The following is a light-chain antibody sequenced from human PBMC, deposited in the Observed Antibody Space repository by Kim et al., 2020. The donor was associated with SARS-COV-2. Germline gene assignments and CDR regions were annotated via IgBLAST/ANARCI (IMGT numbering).Light chain of an antibody. CDR3: QAWDSGTANVV. CDR2: QDS. V-gene: IGLV3-1*01. J-gene: IGLJ2*01. CDR1: KLGDKY. Sequence: SYELTQPPSVSVSPGQTASITCSGDKLGDKYACWYQQKPGQSPVLVIYQDSKRPSGIPERFSGSNSGNTATLTISGTQAMDEADYYCQAWDSGTANVVFGGGTQLTVL.